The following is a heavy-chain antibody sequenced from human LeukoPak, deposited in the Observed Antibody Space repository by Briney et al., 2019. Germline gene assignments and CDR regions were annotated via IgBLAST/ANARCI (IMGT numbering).Heavy chain of an antibody. CDR2: ISFNGKNT. CDR3: ARDIELST. V-gene: IGHV3-23*01. Sequence: PGGSPRLSCAASGFNFADSAMSWVRQTPRKGLEWVSLISFNGKNTYYGDSVKGRFTISRDNSKDTVYLQMNSLRAEDTAIFYCARDIELSTWGPGEMVTVSS. CDR1: GFNFADSA. J-gene: IGHJ3*01. D-gene: IGHD5-12*01.